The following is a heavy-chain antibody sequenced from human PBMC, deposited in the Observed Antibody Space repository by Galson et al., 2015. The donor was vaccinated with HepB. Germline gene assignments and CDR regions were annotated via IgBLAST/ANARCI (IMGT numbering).Heavy chain of an antibody. J-gene: IGHJ3*01. CDR2: AYYSGIT. CDR1: GGSFSSYY. Sequence: TLSLTCSVSGGSFSSYYWSWIRQPPGKGLEWIGYAYYSGITIYNPSLKSRVTISIDTSKNQFSLTLRSVTAADTAVYYCARHLGAIGAFDLWGQGTMVTVSS. V-gene: IGHV4-59*08. CDR3: ARHLGAIGAFDL.